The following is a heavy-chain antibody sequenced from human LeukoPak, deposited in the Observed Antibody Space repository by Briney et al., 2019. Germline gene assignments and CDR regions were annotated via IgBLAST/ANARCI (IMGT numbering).Heavy chain of an antibody. CDR3: ARCSSSCLAGYYYMDV. D-gene: IGHD6-13*01. V-gene: IGHV3-21*01. CDR2: ISSGTTYI. Sequence: GGSLRLSCAASGITFSTDTMQWVRQAPGKGLEWVSSISSGTTYIYYADSVKGRFTISRDNPKKSLYLQMNSLRAEDTAIYYCARCSSSCLAGYYYMDVWGKGTTVTVSS. CDR1: GITFSTDT. J-gene: IGHJ6*03.